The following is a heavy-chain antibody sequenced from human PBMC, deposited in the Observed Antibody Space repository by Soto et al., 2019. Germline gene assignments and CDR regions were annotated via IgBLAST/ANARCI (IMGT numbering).Heavy chain of an antibody. CDR2: IYNSGSP. D-gene: IGHD3-10*01. Sequence: TSETLSLTCSVSGASIYNGGYFWSWIRQSPGKGLEWIGYIYNSGSPNNNPSLKSRVTISADTSKNQFSLKLNSMTAADTAVYYCARHNYGSGSTYFDYWGQGTLVTVSS. J-gene: IGHJ4*02. CDR1: GASIYNGGYF. CDR3: ARHNYGSGSTYFDY. V-gene: IGHV4-61*08.